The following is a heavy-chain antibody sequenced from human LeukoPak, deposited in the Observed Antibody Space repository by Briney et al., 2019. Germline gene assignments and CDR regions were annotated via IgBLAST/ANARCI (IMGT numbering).Heavy chain of an antibody. J-gene: IGHJ4*02. Sequence: GGSLRLSCAASGFTFSSYAMHWVRQAPGKGLEYVSAISSNGGSTYHANSVKDRFTISRDNSKKTLYLQMNGLRAEDTAVYYCAKGGVSDRGSWYGDYFDYWGQGTLVTVSS. V-gene: IGHV3-64*01. D-gene: IGHD6-13*01. CDR1: GFTFSSYA. CDR2: ISSNGGST. CDR3: AKGGVSDRGSWYGDYFDY.